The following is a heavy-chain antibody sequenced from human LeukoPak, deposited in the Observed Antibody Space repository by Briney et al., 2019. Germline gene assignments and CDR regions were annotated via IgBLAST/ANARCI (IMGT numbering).Heavy chain of an antibody. Sequence: GESLKISCKGSGYIFTSYWISWVRQMPGKGLEWMGRINPTNSYSNYNPSFQGHVTFSADKSIATAYLQWTTLTAPDTAMYYCARGGWLDDYWGQGTLVTVSS. CDR2: INPTNSYS. J-gene: IGHJ4*02. CDR3: ARGGWLDDY. CDR1: GYIFTSYW. V-gene: IGHV5-10-1*01. D-gene: IGHD6-19*01.